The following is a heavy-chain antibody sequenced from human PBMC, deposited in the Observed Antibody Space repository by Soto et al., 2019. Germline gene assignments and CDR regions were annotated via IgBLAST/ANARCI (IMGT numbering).Heavy chain of an antibody. CDR2: INHSGST. J-gene: IGHJ3*02. Sequence: PSETLPLTCAVYGGSFSGYYWSWIRQPPGKGLEWIGEINHSGSTNYNPSLKSRVTISVDTSKNQFSLKLSSVTAADTAVYYCARGTLYYYDSRTYAFDIWGQGTMVT. V-gene: IGHV4-34*01. CDR1: GGSFSGYY. CDR3: ARGTLYYYDSRTYAFDI. D-gene: IGHD3-22*01.